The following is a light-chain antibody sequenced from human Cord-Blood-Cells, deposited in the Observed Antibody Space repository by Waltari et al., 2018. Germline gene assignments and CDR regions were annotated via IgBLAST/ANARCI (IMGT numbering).Light chain of an antibody. V-gene: IGLV2-23*01. Sequence: QSALTQPASVSGSPGQSITISCTGTSSDVGSYNLVSWYQQHPGKAPKLMIYEGSKRPSGVTNLFSGSKSGNMASLTISGLQAEDEADYYCCSYAGSFPVVFGGGTKLTVL. CDR3: CSYAGSFPVV. CDR1: SSDVGSYNL. J-gene: IGLJ2*01. CDR2: EGS.